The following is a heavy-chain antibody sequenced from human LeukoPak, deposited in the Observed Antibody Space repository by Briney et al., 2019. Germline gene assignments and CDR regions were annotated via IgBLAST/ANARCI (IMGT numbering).Heavy chain of an antibody. V-gene: IGHV1-69*04. CDR2: IIPILGIA. CDR3: ARDRVVVVAAIGELDY. CDR1: GGTFSSYA. Sequence: SVKVSCKASGGTFSSYAISWVRQAPGQGLGWMGRIIPILGIANYAQKFQGRVTITADTSTSTAYMELSSLRSEDTAVYYCARDRVVVVAAIGELDYWGQGTLVTVSS. D-gene: IGHD2-15*01. J-gene: IGHJ4*02.